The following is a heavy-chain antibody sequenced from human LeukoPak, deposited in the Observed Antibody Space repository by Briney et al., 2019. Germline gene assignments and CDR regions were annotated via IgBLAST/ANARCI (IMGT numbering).Heavy chain of an antibody. CDR1: GYTLTELS. CDR3: ATEFTGWALDAFDI. CDR2: FGPEDGET. Sequence: ASVKVSCKVSGYTLTELSMHWVRQAPGKGVEWMGGFGPEDGETMYAQKFQGRVTMTEDTSTDTAYMELSSLRSEDTAVYYCATEFTGWALDAFDIWGQGTMVTVPS. D-gene: IGHD6-19*01. V-gene: IGHV1-24*01. J-gene: IGHJ3*02.